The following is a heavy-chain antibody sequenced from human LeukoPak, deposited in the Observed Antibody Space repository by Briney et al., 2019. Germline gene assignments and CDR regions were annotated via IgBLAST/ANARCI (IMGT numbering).Heavy chain of an antibody. D-gene: IGHD6-19*01. Sequence: KTSETLSLTCTVSGGSIGSDYWTWIRQPPGKGLEYIGYIYYTGGTNYNPSLKGRVTISVDTSKNQFSLKLSSVTAADTAVYFCAKYGNSGWVIDNWGQGTLVTVSS. J-gene: IGHJ4*02. CDR1: GGSIGSDY. CDR2: IYYTGGT. CDR3: AKYGNSGWVIDN. V-gene: IGHV4-59*08.